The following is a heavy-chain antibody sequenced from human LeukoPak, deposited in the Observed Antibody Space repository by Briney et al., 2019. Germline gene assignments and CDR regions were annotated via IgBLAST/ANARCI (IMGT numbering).Heavy chain of an antibody. J-gene: IGHJ4*02. Sequence: GGSLRLSCAASGFTFSSYAMHLVRQAPGKGLEWVAVISYDGSNKYYADSVKGRFTISRDNSKNTLYLQMNSLRAEDTAVYYCARGNPGDFDYWGQGTLVTVSS. V-gene: IGHV3-30-3*01. D-gene: IGHD1-14*01. CDR2: ISYDGSNK. CDR1: GFTFSSYA. CDR3: ARGNPGDFDY.